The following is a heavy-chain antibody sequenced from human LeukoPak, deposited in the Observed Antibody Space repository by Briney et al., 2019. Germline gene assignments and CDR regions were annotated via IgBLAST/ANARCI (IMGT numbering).Heavy chain of an antibody. CDR2: MNPNSGNT. CDR1: GYTFTSYD. J-gene: IGHJ6*03. V-gene: IGHV1-8*01. CDR3: ARGNSGSYTLYYYYYMDV. Sequence: ASVKVSCKASGYTFTSYDINWVRQATGQGLEWMGWMNPNSGNTGYAQKFQGRVTMTRNTSISTAYMELSSLRSEDTAVYYCARGNSGSYTLYYYYYMDVWGKGTTVTISS. D-gene: IGHD3-10*01.